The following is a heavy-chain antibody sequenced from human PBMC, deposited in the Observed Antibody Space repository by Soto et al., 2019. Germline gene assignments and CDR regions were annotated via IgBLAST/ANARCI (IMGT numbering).Heavy chain of an antibody. J-gene: IGHJ6*02. D-gene: IGHD6-13*01. CDR3: ARDPLGIAAAGTRFASHYYGMDV. Sequence: PSETLSLTCTVSGGSISSGGYYWSWIRQHPGKGLEWIGYIYYSGSTYYNPSLKSRVTISVDTSKNQFSLKLSSVTAADTAVYYCARDPLGIAAAGTRFASHYYGMDVWGQGTTVTVSS. V-gene: IGHV4-31*03. CDR2: IYYSGST. CDR1: GGSISSGGYY.